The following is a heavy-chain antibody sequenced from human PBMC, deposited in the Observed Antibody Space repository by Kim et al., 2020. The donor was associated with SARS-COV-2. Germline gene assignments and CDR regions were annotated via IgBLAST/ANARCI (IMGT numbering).Heavy chain of an antibody. CDR1: GFTFSSYS. Sequence: GGSLRLSCAASGFTFSSYSMNWVRQAPGKGLEWVSFITSSNYINYADAVKGRLSTSRDNAKNSLYLQMNSLRAVDTAAYYCARCAIFGEIMDYGMCVWG. V-gene: IGHV3-21*01. D-gene: IGHD3-3*01. CDR2: ITSSNYI. CDR3: ARCAIFGEIMDYGMCV. J-gene: IGHJ6*02.